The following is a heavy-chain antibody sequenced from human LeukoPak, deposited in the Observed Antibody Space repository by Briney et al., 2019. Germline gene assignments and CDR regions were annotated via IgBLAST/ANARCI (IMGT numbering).Heavy chain of an antibody. CDR3: TTDLTTVTFAFDI. CDR2: IKSKTDGGTT. V-gene: IGHV3-15*07. Sequence: GGSLRLSCAASGFTFSNAWMNWVRQAPGKGLEWVGRIKSKTDGGTTDYTAPVKGRFTISRDDSKNTLYLQMNSLKTEDTAVYYCTTDLTTVTFAFDIWGQGTMVTVSS. CDR1: GFTFSNAW. J-gene: IGHJ3*02. D-gene: IGHD4-17*01.